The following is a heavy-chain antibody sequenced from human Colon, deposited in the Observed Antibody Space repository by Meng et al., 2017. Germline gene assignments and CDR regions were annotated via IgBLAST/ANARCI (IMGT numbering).Heavy chain of an antibody. CDR1: GYTFTGYY. J-gene: IGHJ4*02. CDR3: ATYSGSSHDY. CDR2: INPNSGGT. Sequence: ASVKVSCKASGYTFTGYYMHWVRQAPGQGLEWMGRINPNSGGTNYAQKFQGRVNMTRDTSISKAYMELSRLRSDDTAVYYCATYSGSSHDYWGQGTLVTVSS. D-gene: IGHD1-26*01. V-gene: IGHV1-2*06.